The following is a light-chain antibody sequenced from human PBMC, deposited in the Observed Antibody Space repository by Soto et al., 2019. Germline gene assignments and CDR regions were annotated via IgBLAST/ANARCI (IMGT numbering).Light chain of an antibody. V-gene: IGKV1-39*01. CDR1: QSISNY. J-gene: IGKJ1*01. CDR2: DAS. CDR3: QQYNNWPPT. Sequence: DIQMTQSPSSLSASVGDRVTITCRASQSISNYLNWYQQKPGKAPKVLIYDASSLESGVPSRFSGSGSGTEFTLTISSLQSEDFAVYYCQQYNNWPPTFGQGTKVDIK.